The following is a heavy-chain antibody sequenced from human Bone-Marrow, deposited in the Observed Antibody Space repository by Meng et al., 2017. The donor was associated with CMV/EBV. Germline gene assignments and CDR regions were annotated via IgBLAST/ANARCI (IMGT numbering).Heavy chain of an antibody. Sequence: SETLSLTCTVSGGSISSYYWSWIRQPPGKGLEWIGYIYYSGSTNYNPSLKSRVTISVDTSKNQSSLKLSSVTAADTAVYYCARSSDRGYFDYWGQGTLVTVSS. V-gene: IGHV4-59*01. CDR2: IYYSGST. CDR1: GGSISSYY. J-gene: IGHJ4*02. D-gene: IGHD3-10*01. CDR3: ARSSDRGYFDY.